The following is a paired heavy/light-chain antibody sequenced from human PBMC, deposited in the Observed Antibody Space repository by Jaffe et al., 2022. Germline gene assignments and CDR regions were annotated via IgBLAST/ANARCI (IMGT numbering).Heavy chain of an antibody. CDR2: ISWNGGSI. Sequence: EVQLVESGGDLVQPGRSLRLSCAASGFTFDDYAMHWVRQAPGKGLEWVSSISWNGGSIGYADSVKGRFTISRDNAKNSLYLQMNSLRAEDTALYYCVNSRGLRAYFDYWGQGTLVSVSS. CDR1: GFTFDDYA. V-gene: IGHV3-9*01. CDR3: VNSRGLRAYFDY. J-gene: IGHJ4*02.
Light chain of an antibody. J-gene: IGLJ1*01. V-gene: IGLV2-23*01. CDR2: EGI. Sequence: QSALTQPASVSGSPGQSITISCTGTSSDVGSYNLVSWYQQHPGKAPKLIIYEGIKRPSGVSTRFSGSKSGNTASLTISGLQAEDEADYYCCSYAGSSTFYVFGTGTKVTVL. CDR3: CSYAGSSTFYV. CDR1: SSDVGSYNL.